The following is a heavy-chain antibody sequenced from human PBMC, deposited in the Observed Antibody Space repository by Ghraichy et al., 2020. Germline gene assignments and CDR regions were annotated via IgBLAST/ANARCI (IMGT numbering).Heavy chain of an antibody. V-gene: IGHV2-5*02. CDR2: IYWDDDK. CDR1: GFSLSTSGVG. J-gene: IGHJ3*02. CDR3: AHKDIVVVPAATRLEGPLPYDAFDI. Sequence: PTLVKPTQTLTLTCTFSGFSLSTSGVGVGWIRQPPGKALEWLALIYWDDDKRYSPSLKSRLTITKDTSKNQVVLTMTNMDPVDTATYYCAHKDIVVVPAATRLEGPLPYDAFDIWGQGTMVTVAS. D-gene: IGHD2-2*01.